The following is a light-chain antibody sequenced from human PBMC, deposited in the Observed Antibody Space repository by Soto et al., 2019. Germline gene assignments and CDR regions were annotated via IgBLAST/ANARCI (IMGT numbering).Light chain of an antibody. CDR2: EVS. V-gene: IGLV2-14*01. Sequence: QSALTQPASVSGSPGQSVTISCTGTSGDVGGYDYVSWFQQHPGKAPKLMIFEVSNRPSGVSNRFSGYKSGNTASLTISGLQTEDEADYYCSSFTVSSTYVFGTGTKLTVL. CDR3: SSFTVSSTYV. CDR1: SGDVGGYDY. J-gene: IGLJ1*01.